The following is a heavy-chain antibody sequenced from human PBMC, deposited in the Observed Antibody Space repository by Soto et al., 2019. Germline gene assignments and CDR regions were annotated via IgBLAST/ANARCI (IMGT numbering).Heavy chain of an antibody. D-gene: IGHD6-13*01. CDR1: GGSVGSSSYY. CDR3: ARHASRGYSSSWYFED. J-gene: IGHJ4*02. CDR2: TYYSAGT. Sequence: QLQLQESGPGLVKPSETLSLTCNVSGGSVGSSSYYWGWIRQAPGKGLEWIVSTYYSAGTYYNPSLKIRVTTSMDASKNQFSLTVTSVTAADTAIYYCARHASRGYSSSWYFEDWGQGTPVTVSS. V-gene: IGHV4-39*01.